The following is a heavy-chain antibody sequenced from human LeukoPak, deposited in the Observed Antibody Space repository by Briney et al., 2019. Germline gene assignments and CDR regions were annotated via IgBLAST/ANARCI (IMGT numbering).Heavy chain of an antibody. CDR3: ARNGAAGTPNRFFNWFDP. CDR1: GYSLSTYW. D-gene: IGHD6-13*01. CDR2: IYPGNSDT. Sequence: GESLKIPCKGSGYSLSTYWIGWVRQIPGKGLEWMGLIYPGNSDTRYSPSFQGQVTFSADKSIDTAYLQWNSLQASDTAIYYCARNGAAGTPNRFFNWFDPWGQGTLVTVSS. V-gene: IGHV5-51*01. J-gene: IGHJ5*02.